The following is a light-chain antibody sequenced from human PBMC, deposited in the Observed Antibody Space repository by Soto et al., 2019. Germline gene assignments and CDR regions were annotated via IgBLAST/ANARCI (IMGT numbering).Light chain of an antibody. CDR2: DAS. V-gene: IGKV3-11*01. CDR1: ESTSDY. J-gene: IGKJ3*01. CDR3: QQRSNI. Sequence: EIVLTQSPGTPSLSPGERGTLSCRASESTSDYLAWYQQKPGQAPRLLIYDASNRATGIPARFSGSGSGTDFTLTISSLEPEDFAVYYCQQRSNIFGPGTKVDIK.